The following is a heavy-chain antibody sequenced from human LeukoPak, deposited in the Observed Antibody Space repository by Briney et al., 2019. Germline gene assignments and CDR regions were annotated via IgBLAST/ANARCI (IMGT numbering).Heavy chain of an antibody. D-gene: IGHD4-17*01. CDR2: ISSSSSYI. CDR1: GFTFSSYS. Sequence: PGGSLRLSCAASGFTFSSYSMNWVRQAPGKGLEWVSSISSSSSYIYYADSVKGRFTISRDNAKNSLYLQMNSLRAEDTAVYYCARGGPVTTPMSFDYWGQGTLVTVSS. J-gene: IGHJ4*02. V-gene: IGHV3-21*01. CDR3: ARGGPVTTPMSFDY.